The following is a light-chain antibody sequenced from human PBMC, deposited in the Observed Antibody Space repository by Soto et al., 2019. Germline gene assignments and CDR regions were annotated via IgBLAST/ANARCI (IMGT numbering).Light chain of an antibody. CDR3: TSYAGGNNV. V-gene: IGLV2-8*01. CDR2: EVN. Sequence: QSVLTQPPSASGSPGQSVTISCTGTRSDVGGYNYVSWYQQHPGKVPKLVVYEVNKRPSGVPDRFSGSKSGNTASLTVSGLQAEDEADYYCTSYAGGNNVFGTGTKVTVL. J-gene: IGLJ1*01. CDR1: RSDVGGYNY.